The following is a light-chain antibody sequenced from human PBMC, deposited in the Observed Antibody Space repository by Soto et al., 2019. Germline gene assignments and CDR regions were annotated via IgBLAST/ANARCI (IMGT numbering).Light chain of an antibody. CDR2: KAS. V-gene: IGKV1-5*03. J-gene: IGKJ1*01. CDR1: QSISSW. Sequence: DIQMTQSPSTLSASVGDRVTITCRASQSISSWLAWYQQKPGKAPKLLIDKASSLESGVPSRFSGSGSGTEFTLTISSLQPDDFATYYCHQYNSSPTFGQGTKVEIK. CDR3: HQYNSSPT.